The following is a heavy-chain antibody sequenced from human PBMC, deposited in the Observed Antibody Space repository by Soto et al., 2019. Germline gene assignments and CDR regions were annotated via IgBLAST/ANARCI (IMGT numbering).Heavy chain of an antibody. V-gene: IGHV1-18*01. CDR2: ISAYNGNT. J-gene: IGHJ3*02. CDR3: ARRVVMGLDAFDI. CDR1: GYTFTSYG. Sequence: VASVKVSCKASGYTFTSYGLSWVRQAPGQGLEWMGWISAYNGNTNYAQKLQGRVTMTTDTPTSTACMEPRSLRSDDTAVYYCARRVVMGLDAFDIWGQGTMVTVSS. D-gene: IGHD3-10*01.